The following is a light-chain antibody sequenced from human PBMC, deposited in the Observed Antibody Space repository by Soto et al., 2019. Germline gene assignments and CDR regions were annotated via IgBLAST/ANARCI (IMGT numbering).Light chain of an antibody. CDR3: SSYGGSYTVV. CDR2: EVS. J-gene: IGLJ2*01. V-gene: IGLV2-8*01. CDR1: SSDVGGYNY. Sequence: QSALTQPPSASGSPGQSVTISCTGSSSDVGGYNYVSWYQQHPGKAPKLMIYEVSKRPSGVPDRLSGSKSGNTASLTVSGLLVADVGDYSCSSYGGSYTVVFGGGTKVTVL.